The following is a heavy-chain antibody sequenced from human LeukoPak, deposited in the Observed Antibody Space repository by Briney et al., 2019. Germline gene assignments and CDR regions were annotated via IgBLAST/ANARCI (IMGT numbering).Heavy chain of an antibody. CDR2: IYTSGST. D-gene: IGHD3-22*01. V-gene: IGHV4-61*02. J-gene: IGHJ6*03. CDR3: ARVGGTYYDSSGYYYYYYYMDV. CDR1: GGSISSGSYY. Sequence: NPSETLSLTCTVSGGSISSGSYYWSWIRQPAEKGLEWIGRIYTSGSTNYNPSLKSRVTISLDTSKNQFSLKLSSVTAADTSVYYCARVGGTYYDSSGYYYYYYYMDVWGKGTTVTVSS.